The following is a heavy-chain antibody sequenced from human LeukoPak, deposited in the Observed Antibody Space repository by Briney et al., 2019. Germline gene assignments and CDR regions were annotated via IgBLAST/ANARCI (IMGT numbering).Heavy chain of an antibody. CDR1: GYTFTSYY. V-gene: IGHV1-46*01. CDR2: INPSGGST. D-gene: IGHD6-13*01. J-gene: IGHJ4*02. CDR3: ARGGIAAAGSY. Sequence: ASVKVSCKASGYTFTSYYMRWVRQAPGQGLEWMGIINPSGGSTSYAQKFQGRVTMTRDTSTSTVYMELSSLRYEDTAVYYCARGGIAAAGSYWGQGTLVTVSS.